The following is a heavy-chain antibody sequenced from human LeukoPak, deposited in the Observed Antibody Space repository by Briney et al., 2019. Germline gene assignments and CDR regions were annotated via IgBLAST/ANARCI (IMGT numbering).Heavy chain of an antibody. CDR1: GGTFSSYA. CDR2: IIPIFGTA. Sequence: ASVKVSCKASGGTFSSYAISWVRQAPGQGLEWMGGIIPIFGTANYAQKFQGRVTITTDESTSTAYMELSSLRSEDTAVYYCVRVRADSGTYWQYFDYWGQGTLVTVSS. V-gene: IGHV1-69*05. J-gene: IGHJ4*02. D-gene: IGHD1-26*01. CDR3: VRVRADSGTYWQYFDY.